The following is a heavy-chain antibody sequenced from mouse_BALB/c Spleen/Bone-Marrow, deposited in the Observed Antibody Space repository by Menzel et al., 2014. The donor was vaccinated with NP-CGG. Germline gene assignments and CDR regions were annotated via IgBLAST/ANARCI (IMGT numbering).Heavy chain of an antibody. CDR1: GFTFSSYA. D-gene: IGHD2-4*01. Sequence: EVQRVESGGGLVMPGGSLKLSCAASGFTFSSYAMSWVRQTPEKRLEWVASISSGGSTYYPDSVKGRFTISRDNARNILYLQMSSLRSEDTAMYYCARDDYDDQYYFDYWGQGTTLTVSS. V-gene: IGHV5-6-5*01. J-gene: IGHJ2*01. CDR2: ISSGGST. CDR3: ARDDYDDQYYFDY.